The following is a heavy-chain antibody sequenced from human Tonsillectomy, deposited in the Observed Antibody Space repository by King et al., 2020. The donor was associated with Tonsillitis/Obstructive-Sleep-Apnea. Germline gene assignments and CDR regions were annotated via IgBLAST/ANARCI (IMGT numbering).Heavy chain of an antibody. J-gene: IGHJ6*03. D-gene: IGHD2-2*01. Sequence: LLVQSGGGLIQPGGSLRLSCAVSGFTVSSNYMSWVRQAPGKGLEWVSVIYSGGSTYYADSVKGRFTISRDNSKNTLYLQLNSLRAEDTAVYYCARGYCSSTSCPYYYYYMGVWGKGTTVTVSS. CDR2: IYSGGST. CDR3: ARGYCSSTSCPYYYYYMGV. V-gene: IGHV3-53*01. CDR1: GFTVSSNY.